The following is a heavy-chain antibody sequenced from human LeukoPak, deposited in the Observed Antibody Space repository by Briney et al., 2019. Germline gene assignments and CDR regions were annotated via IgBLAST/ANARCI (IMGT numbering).Heavy chain of an antibody. CDR2: ISSGSSTI. CDR3: ARADAFDI. V-gene: IGHV3-48*04. J-gene: IGHJ3*02. CDR1: GFTFSSYS. Sequence: GGSLRLSCAASGFTFSSYSMNWVRQAPGKGLEWVAYISSGSSTIYYADSVKGRFTISRDNAKNSLYLQMNSLRAEDMAVYYCARADAFDIWGQGTMVTVSS.